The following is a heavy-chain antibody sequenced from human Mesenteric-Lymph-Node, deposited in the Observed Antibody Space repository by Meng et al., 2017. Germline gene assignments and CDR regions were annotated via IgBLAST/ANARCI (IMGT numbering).Heavy chain of an antibody. J-gene: IGHJ6*02. D-gene: IGHD3-22*01. Sequence: GESLKISCAASGFTFSSYAMSWVRQAPGKGLEWVSSISSSSSYIYYADSVKGRFTISRDNAKNSLYLQMNSLRAEDTALYYCAKDSYYYDSSGYLDVWGQGTTVTVSS. CDR1: GFTFSSYA. CDR3: AKDSYYYDSSGYLDV. CDR2: ISSSSSYI. V-gene: IGHV3-21*04.